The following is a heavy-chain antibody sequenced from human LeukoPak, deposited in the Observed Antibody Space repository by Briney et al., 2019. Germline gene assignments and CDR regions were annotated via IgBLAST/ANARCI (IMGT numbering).Heavy chain of an antibody. D-gene: IGHD3-9*01. CDR3: ARIEVKAYYDILTGYYNGY. V-gene: IGHV3-48*03. Sequence: GGSLGLSCAASGFTFSSYEMNWVRQAPGKGLEWVSYISSSGSTIYYADSVKGRFTISRDNAKNSLYLQMNSLRAEDTAVYYCARIEVKAYYDILTGYYNGYWGQGTLVTVSS. CDR1: GFTFSSYE. J-gene: IGHJ4*02. CDR2: ISSSGSTI.